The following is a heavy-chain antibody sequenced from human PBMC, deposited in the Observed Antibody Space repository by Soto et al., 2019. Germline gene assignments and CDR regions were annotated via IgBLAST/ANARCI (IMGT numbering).Heavy chain of an antibody. CDR2: IYPGDSDT. V-gene: IGHV5-51*01. J-gene: IGHJ6*02. Sequence: ASVKVSCKASGYTFTSYWIGWVRQMPGKGLEWMGIIYPGDSDTRYSPSFQGQVTISADKSISTAYLQWSSLKASDTAMYYCGVGTWASGYYGMDVWGQGTTVTVSS. CDR3: GVGTWASGYYGMDV. CDR1: GYTFTSYW. D-gene: IGHD3-10*01.